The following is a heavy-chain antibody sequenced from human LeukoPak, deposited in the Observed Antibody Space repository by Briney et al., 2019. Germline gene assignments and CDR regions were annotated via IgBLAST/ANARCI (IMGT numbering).Heavy chain of an antibody. Sequence: GESLRLSCAASGFTFSNYFMSWIRQAPGKGLEWVANIKQDGGEIYYADSVKGRFTISRDNAKNSLYLQMNSLRAEDTAVYYCARDYGGSSPFDYWGQGTLVTVSS. J-gene: IGHJ4*02. V-gene: IGHV3-7*01. D-gene: IGHD4-23*01. CDR3: ARDYGGSSPFDY. CDR2: IKQDGGEI. CDR1: GFTFSNYF.